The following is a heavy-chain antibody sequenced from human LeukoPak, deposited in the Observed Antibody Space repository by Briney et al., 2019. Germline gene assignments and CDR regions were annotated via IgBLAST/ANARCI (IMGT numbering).Heavy chain of an antibody. Sequence: ASVKVSCKASGYSFRSYGISWVRQAPGQGLEWMGWISAYDGNTNYAQKFQDRVTMTTDTSTTTAYMDLRSLRSADTAVYYCARDCSATGCYGDFDFWGQGTLVTVSS. CDR3: ARDCSATGCYGDFDF. D-gene: IGHD2-2*01. CDR1: GYSFRSYG. J-gene: IGHJ4*02. V-gene: IGHV1-18*01. CDR2: ISAYDGNT.